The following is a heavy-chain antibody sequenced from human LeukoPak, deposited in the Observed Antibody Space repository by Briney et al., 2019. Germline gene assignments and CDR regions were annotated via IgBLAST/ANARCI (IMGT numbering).Heavy chain of an antibody. CDR2: INPNSGGT. CDR1: GYTFTNYY. Sequence: ASVKVSCKASGYTFTNYYMHWVRQAPGQGLEWMGWINPNSGGTSYAQKFQGRVTMTRDTSISTAYMELSSLTSDDTAVYFCARVVAVAPDYWGQGALVTVSS. V-gene: IGHV1-2*02. CDR3: ARVVAVAPDY. D-gene: IGHD5-12*01. J-gene: IGHJ4*02.